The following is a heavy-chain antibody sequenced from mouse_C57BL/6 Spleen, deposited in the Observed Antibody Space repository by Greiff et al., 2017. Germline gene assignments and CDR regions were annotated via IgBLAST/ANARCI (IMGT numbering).Heavy chain of an antibody. Sequence: VQLKQSVAELVRPGASVKLSCTASGFYIKNDYMHWVKQRSEQGLEWIGRIAPANGNTTYAPKFQGKDSIPADTYSNTAYLQPSSRTSEEPAIYHCAVSGIYYSNYLDSWGQCTSLTVSS. J-gene: IGHJ2*02. V-gene: IGHV14-3*01. CDR3: AVSGIYYSNYLDS. D-gene: IGHD2-5*01. CDR2: IAPANGNT. CDR1: GFYIKNDY.